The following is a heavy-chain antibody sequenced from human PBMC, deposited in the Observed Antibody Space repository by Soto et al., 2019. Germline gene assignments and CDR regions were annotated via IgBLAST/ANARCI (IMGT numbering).Heavy chain of an antibody. CDR2: ISGSGGST. D-gene: IGHD1-7*01. V-gene: IGHV3-23*01. Sequence: EVQLLESGGGLVQPGGSLRLSCAASGFTFSSYAMSWVRQAPGKGLEWVSAISGSGGSTYYADSVKGRFTISRDNSKNTLYLQMNSLRAEDTAVYYCAKSLRGELELRNSYYYYGMDVWGQGTTVTVSS. CDR1: GFTFSSYA. CDR3: AKSLRGELELRNSYYYYGMDV. J-gene: IGHJ6*02.